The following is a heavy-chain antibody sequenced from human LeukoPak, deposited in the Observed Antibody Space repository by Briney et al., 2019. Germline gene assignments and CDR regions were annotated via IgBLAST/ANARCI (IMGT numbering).Heavy chain of an antibody. CDR2: INWNGGST. J-gene: IGHJ4*02. V-gene: IGHV3-20*04. CDR1: GFTFDDYG. CDR3: VQDWAWGAFGY. D-gene: IGHD7-27*01. Sequence: RGSLRLSCAASGFTFDDYGMSWVRQAPGKGLEWVSGINWNGGSTGYADSVKGRFTIYRDNSKNTVYLQMNSLGAEDTAVYYCVQDWAWGAFGYWGQGTLVTVSS.